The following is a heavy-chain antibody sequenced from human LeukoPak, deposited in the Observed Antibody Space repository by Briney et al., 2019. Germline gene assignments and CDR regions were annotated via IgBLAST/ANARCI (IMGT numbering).Heavy chain of an antibody. J-gene: IGHJ6*03. CDR2: IYISGRT. D-gene: IGHD2-2*01. CDR3: ARQNCTLTSCYDYYHYHMDV. CDR1: GGSISSGSYY. Sequence: SETLSLTCTVSGGSISSGSYYWSWIRQPAGKGLEWIGRIYISGRTNYNPSLKSRVTISIDTSKNQFSLKLTSVTAADTAVYYCARQNCTLTSCYDYYHYHMDVWGKGTAVTISS. V-gene: IGHV4-61*02.